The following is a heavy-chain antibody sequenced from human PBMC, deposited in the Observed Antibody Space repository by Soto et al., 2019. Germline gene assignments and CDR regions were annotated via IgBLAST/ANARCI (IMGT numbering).Heavy chain of an antibody. J-gene: IGHJ6*02. Sequence: EVQLLESGGGLVQPGGSLRLSCAASGFTFSSYAMSWVRQAPGKGLEWVSAISGSGGSTYYADSVKGRFTISRDNSKNTLYLQMNSLRAEDTAVYYCAKGLGERRYYYYYGMDVWGQGTTVTVSS. V-gene: IGHV3-23*01. CDR2: ISGSGGST. CDR3: AKGLGERRYYYYYGMDV. D-gene: IGHD4-17*01. CDR1: GFTFSSYA.